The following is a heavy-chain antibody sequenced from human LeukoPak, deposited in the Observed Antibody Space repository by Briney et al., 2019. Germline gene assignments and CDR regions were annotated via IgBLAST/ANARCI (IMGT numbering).Heavy chain of an antibody. CDR3: ARHAYGGLNYYGLDV. J-gene: IGHJ6*02. CDR1: GGSISSYC. V-gene: IGHV4-59*08. CDR2: IYYSGST. Sequence: SETLSLTCTVSGGSISSYCWSWLRQPPGKGLEWIGYIYYSGSTNYNPSLKSRVTISVDTSKNQFSLKLSSVTAADTAVYYCARHAYGGLNYYGLDVWGQGTTVTVSS. D-gene: IGHD2-21*01.